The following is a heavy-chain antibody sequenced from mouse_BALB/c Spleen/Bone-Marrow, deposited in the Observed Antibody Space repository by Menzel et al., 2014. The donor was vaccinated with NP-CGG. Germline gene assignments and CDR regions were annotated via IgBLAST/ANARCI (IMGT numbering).Heavy chain of an antibody. V-gene: IGHV5-15*02. CDR3: VRRGNGIYAMDY. J-gene: IGHJ4*01. Sequence: EVMLVESGGGLVQPGGSRKPSCAASGFTFSEYGMAWVRQAPGKGPEWVAFISSLASSIYYADSVTGRFTLSRENAKNTLYLEMTSLRSEDTAMYFCVRRGNGIYAMDYWGQGTSVTVSS. CDR1: GFTFSEYG. CDR2: ISSLASSI.